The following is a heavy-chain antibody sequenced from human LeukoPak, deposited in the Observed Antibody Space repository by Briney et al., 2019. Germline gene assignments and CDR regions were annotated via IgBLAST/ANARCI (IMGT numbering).Heavy chain of an antibody. Sequence: GGSLRLSCAGSGFTFSNYAMYWVRQAPGKGLENVAGIGSNGDSTYYANSVKGRFTISRDNSKNTLFLQMGSLRAEDMAVYYCARGNVVGATRPFGYWGQGTLVTVSS. D-gene: IGHD1-26*01. CDR1: GFTFSNYA. J-gene: IGHJ4*02. CDR3: ARGNVVGATRPFGY. CDR2: IGSNGDST. V-gene: IGHV3-64*01.